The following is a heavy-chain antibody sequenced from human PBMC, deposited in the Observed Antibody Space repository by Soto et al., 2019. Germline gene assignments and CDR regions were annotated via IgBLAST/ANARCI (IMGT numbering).Heavy chain of an antibody. J-gene: IGHJ4*02. D-gene: IGHD6-13*01. CDR2: ISYDGSNK. Sequence: GGSLRLSCAASGFTFSSYAMHWVRQAPGKGLEWVAVISYDGSNKYYADSVKGRFTISRDNSKNTLYLQMNSLRAEDTAVYYCARDRKQPSSIVDYWGQGTLVTVSS. CDR3: ARDRKQPSSIVDY. CDR1: GFTFSSYA. V-gene: IGHV3-30-3*01.